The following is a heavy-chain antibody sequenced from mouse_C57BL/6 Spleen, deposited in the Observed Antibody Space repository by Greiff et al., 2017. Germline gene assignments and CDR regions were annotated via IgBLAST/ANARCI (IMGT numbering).Heavy chain of an antibody. J-gene: IGHJ3*01. CDR2: ISDGGSYT. CDR3: AREGCAY. V-gene: IGHV5-4*01. CDR1: GFTFTSYA. Sequence: EVQLVESGGGLVKPGGSLKLSCAASGFTFTSYAMSWVRQTPEKRLEWVATISDGGSYTYYPDNVKGRFTISRDNAKNNLYLQISHLKSEDTAMYYCAREGCAYWGQGTLVTVSA.